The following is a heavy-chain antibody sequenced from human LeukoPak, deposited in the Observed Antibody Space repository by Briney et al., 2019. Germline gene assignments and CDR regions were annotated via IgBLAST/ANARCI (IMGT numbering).Heavy chain of an antibody. D-gene: IGHD3-10*01. CDR2: IHTDQTIQ. J-gene: IGHJ5*01. CDR3: GYYNSGSYSTPDS. V-gene: IGHV3-30*02. Sequence: GGSLRLSCAASEFTFSNYWMSWVRQAPGKGLEWVAYIHTDQTIQYYADSVKGRFTISRDNSKNTLYLQMKTLRSEDTAVYYCGYYNSGSYSTPDSWGQGTQVTVSS. CDR1: EFTFSNYW.